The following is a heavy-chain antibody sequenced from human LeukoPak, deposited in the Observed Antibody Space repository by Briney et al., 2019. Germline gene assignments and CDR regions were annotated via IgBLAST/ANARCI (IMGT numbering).Heavy chain of an antibody. CDR2: IYHSGST. Sequence: PETLSLTCAVSGYSISSGYYWGWIRQPPEKGLGWIGNIYHSGSTYYNPSLKSRVTISVDKSKNQFSLKLRSVTAADTAVYYCARSVVTATLGWFDPWGQGTLVTVSS. D-gene: IGHD2-21*02. CDR3: ARSVVTATLGWFDP. J-gene: IGHJ5*02. V-gene: IGHV4-38-2*01. CDR1: GYSISSGYY.